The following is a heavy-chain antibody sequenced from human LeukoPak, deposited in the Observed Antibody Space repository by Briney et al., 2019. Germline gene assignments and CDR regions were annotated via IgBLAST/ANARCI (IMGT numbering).Heavy chain of an antibody. CDR1: GGSISSYY. J-gene: IGHJ3*02. V-gene: IGHV4-59*01. D-gene: IGHD1-14*01. CDR2: IYYSGST. CDR3: ARKAGDLADAFDI. Sequence: PSETLSLTCTVSGGSISSYYWSWIRQPPGKGLEWIGYIYYSGSTNYNPSLKSRVTISVDTSKNQFSLKLSSVTAEDTAVYYCARKAGDLADAFDIWGQGTMVTVSS.